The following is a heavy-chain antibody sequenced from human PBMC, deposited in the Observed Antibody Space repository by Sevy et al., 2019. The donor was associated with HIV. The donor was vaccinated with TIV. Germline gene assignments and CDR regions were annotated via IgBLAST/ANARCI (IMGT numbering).Heavy chain of an antibody. D-gene: IGHD2-15*01. V-gene: IGHV3-30*18. J-gene: IGHJ3*02. Sequence: GGSLRLSCAASGFIFTNYGMHWVRQAPGKGLEWVAVISHDGSLKYYADSVRGRVTISSDSSKNTGSLQMNSLRLEDTAVYYCAKGSRATGSAFDIWGQGTMVTVSS. CDR1: GFIFTNYG. CDR2: ISHDGSLK. CDR3: AKGSRATGSAFDI.